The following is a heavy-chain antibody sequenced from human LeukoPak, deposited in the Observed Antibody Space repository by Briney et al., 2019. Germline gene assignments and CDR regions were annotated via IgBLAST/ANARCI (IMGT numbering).Heavy chain of an antibody. CDR3: AREAMIVAGALDY. J-gene: IGHJ4*02. CDR2: IKQDGSEK. CDR1: GFTFSSYW. V-gene: IGHV3-7*01. Sequence: GSLRLSCAASGFTFSSYWMSWVRQAPGKVLEWVANIKQDGSEKYYVDSVKGRFTISRDNAKNSLYLQMNSLRAEDTAVYYCAREAMIVAGALDYWGQGTLVTVSS. D-gene: IGHD3-22*01.